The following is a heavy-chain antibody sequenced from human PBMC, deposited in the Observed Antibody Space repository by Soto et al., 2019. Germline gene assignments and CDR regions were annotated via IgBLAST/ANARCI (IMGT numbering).Heavy chain of an antibody. CDR1: GFTFSSYA. Sequence: SVGSLRLSCAASGFTFSSYAMSWVRQAPGKGLAWVSAISGSGGSTYYADSVKVRFTISRDNSKKPLYLQMNSLRAEDTPVYYCPKDQAARGVIITYYFDYGGQGTMLTV. J-gene: IGHJ4*02. CDR3: PKDQAARGVIITYYFDY. V-gene: IGHV3-23*01. D-gene: IGHD3-10*01. CDR2: ISGSGGST.